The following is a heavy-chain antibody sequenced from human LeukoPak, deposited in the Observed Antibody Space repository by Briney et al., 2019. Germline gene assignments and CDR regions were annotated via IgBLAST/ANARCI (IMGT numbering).Heavy chain of an antibody. V-gene: IGHV3-30*18. CDR2: ISYDGSNK. CDR3: AKEGSNGDFDY. J-gene: IGHJ4*03. CDR1: GFTFSSYD. D-gene: IGHD1-26*01. Sequence: GSLRLSCAASGFTFSSYDMHWVRQAPGKGLEWVTVISYDGSNKYYGDSVKGRFTISRDNSKNTLYLKMNSLRAEDTAVYYCAKEGSNGDFDYWGQGTTVTVSS.